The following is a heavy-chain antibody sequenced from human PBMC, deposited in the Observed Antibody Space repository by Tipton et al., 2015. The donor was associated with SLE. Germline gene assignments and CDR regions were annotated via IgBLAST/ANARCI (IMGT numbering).Heavy chain of an antibody. CDR1: GGSFSGYF. J-gene: IGHJ4*02. CDR3: ARGRIYDNSDYPYYFDY. CDR2: INDRGST. V-gene: IGHV4-34*01. Sequence: TLSLTCAVYGGSFSGYFWNWIRLPPGKGLEWIGQINDRGSTNYNPSLKSRVTISVDTSENQFSLKRSSVTASDTAVYYCARGRIYDNSDYPYYFDYWGQGTLLTVSS. D-gene: IGHD3-22*01.